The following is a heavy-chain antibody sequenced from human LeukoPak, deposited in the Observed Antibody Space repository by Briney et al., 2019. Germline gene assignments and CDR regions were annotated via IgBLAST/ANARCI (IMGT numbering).Heavy chain of an antibody. J-gene: IGHJ5*02. CDR2: ISSSGNTI. CDR3: ARSYGSGSYISWFDP. CDR1: GFTFSSYE. V-gene: IGHV3-48*03. Sequence: GGSLRLSCAASGFTFSSYEINWVRQAPGKGLEWVSYISSSGNTIYYADSVKGRFTISRDSAKNSLYLQMNSLRAEDTAVYYCARSYGSGSYISWFDPWGQGTLVTVSS. D-gene: IGHD3-10*01.